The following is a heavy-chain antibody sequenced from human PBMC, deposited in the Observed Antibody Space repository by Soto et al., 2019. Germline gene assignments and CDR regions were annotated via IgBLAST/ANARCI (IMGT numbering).Heavy chain of an antibody. Sequence: SETLSLTCSVSCGSISGSYWGWIRQSPGKGLEWLGYVYYTGSTNYSPSLRSRVSISVDTSKNEFSLRLSSVTAADTAVYFCARSVAVPGAHIDYWGQGTQVTVSS. V-gene: IGHV4-59*01. J-gene: IGHJ4*02. CDR1: CGSISGSY. CDR3: ARSVAVPGAHIDY. CDR2: VYYTGST. D-gene: IGHD6-19*01.